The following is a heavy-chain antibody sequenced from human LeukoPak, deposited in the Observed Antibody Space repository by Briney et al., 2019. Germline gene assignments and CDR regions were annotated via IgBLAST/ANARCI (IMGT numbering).Heavy chain of an antibody. V-gene: IGHV3-48*04. CDR3: ARRNDFWSGLYFQH. CDR2: VSSSSSTM. J-gene: IGHJ1*01. CDR1: GFTFSRFS. Sequence: GGSLRLSCAASGFTFSRFSMNWVRQAPGKGLEWVSYVSSSSSTMDYADSVKGRFIISRDNAKNSLYLQMNSLRAEDTAVYYCARRNDFWSGLYFQHWGQGTLVTVSS. D-gene: IGHD3-3*01.